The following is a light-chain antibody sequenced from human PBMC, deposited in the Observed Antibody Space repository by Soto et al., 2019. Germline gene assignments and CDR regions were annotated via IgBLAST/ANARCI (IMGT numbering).Light chain of an antibody. CDR3: SSYTGSNNFVV. Sequence: QSALTQPPSASGSPGQSVTISCTGTSGDIGGYNYVSWYQQHPGKVPKLMIYEVTKRPSGVPDRFSGSKSGNTASLTVSGLQAEDEADYYCSSYTGSNNFVVFGGGTKLTFL. CDR2: EVT. J-gene: IGLJ2*01. V-gene: IGLV2-8*01. CDR1: SGDIGGYNY.